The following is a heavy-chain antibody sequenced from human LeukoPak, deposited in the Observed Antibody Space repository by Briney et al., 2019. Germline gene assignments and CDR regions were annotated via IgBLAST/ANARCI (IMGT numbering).Heavy chain of an antibody. CDR3: ARIARLDYYYYYMDV. CDR2: IYYSGST. D-gene: IGHD6-25*01. V-gene: IGHV4-59*01. J-gene: IGHJ6*03. Sequence: PSETLSLTCTVYGGSISSYYWSWIRQPPGKGLEWIGYIYYSGSTNYNPSLKSRVTISVDTSKNQFSLKLSSMTAADTAVYYCARIARLDYYYYYMDVWGKGTTVTVSS. CDR1: GGSISSYY.